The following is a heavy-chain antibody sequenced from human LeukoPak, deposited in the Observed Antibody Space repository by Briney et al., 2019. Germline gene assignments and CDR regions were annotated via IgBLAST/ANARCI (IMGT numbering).Heavy chain of an antibody. CDR1: GFTFSSYS. J-gene: IGHJ3*02. D-gene: IGHD2-2*01. Sequence: GGAPRISFAASGFTFSSYSMKRGRPAPGKGVGGGLYISSSSSTIYYADSVKGRFTISRDNAKNSLYLQMNSLRAEDTAVYYCARVEYQLLLGGAFDIWGQGTMVTVSS. CDR2: ISSSSSTI. CDR3: ARVEYQLLLGGAFDI. V-gene: IGHV3-48*04.